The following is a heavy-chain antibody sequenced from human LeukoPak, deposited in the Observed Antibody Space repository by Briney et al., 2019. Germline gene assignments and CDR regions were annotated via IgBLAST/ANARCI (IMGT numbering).Heavy chain of an antibody. CDR3: ARDYEGSYFEYYFDY. J-gene: IGHJ4*02. Sequence: GGSLRLSCAASGFTSSSYSMNWVRQAPGKGLEWVSSISSSSSYIYYADSVKGRFTISRDNAKNSLYLQMNSLRAEDTAVYYCARDYEGSYFEYYFDYWGQGTLVTVSS. V-gene: IGHV3-21*01. CDR1: GFTSSSYS. CDR2: ISSSSSYI. D-gene: IGHD1-26*01.